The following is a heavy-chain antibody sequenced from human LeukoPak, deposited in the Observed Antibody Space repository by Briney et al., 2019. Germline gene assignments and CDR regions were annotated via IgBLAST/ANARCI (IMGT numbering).Heavy chain of an antibody. J-gene: IGHJ4*02. CDR3: AKGPGSKAAGTGGFDY. CDR2: TSGSGGST. Sequence: GGSLRLSCAASGFTFSSYAMSWVRQAPGKGLEWVSATSGSGGSTYYADSVKGRFTISRDNSKNTLYLQMNSLRAEDTAVYYCAKGPGSKAAGTGGFDYWGQGTLVTVSS. CDR1: GFTFSSYA. D-gene: IGHD6-13*01. V-gene: IGHV3-23*01.